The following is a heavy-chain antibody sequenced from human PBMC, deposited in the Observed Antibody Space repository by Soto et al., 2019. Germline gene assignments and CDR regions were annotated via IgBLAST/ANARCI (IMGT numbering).Heavy chain of an antibody. V-gene: IGHV1-18*01. D-gene: IGHD3-9*01. CDR1: GYTFTSYG. CDR2: ISAYNGNT. CDR3: ARGSAPSFYILTGYPEY. Sequence: ASVKVSCKTSGYTFTSYGISCVRHSPGEGLEWMGWISAYNGNTNYAQKLQGRVTMTTDTSTSTAYMELRSLRSDDTAVYYCARGSAPSFYILTGYPEYWGQGALVTVSS. J-gene: IGHJ4*02.